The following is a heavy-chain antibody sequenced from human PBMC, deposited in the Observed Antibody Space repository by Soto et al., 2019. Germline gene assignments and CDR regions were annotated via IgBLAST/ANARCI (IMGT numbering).Heavy chain of an antibody. CDR1: GYTFTSYY. V-gene: IGHV1-46*01. J-gene: IGHJ5*02. Sequence: GASVKVSCKASGYTFTSYYMHWVRQAPGQGLEWMGIINPSGGSTSYAQKFQGRVTMTRDTSTSTVYMELSSLRSEDTAVYYCARDKHVIAVAGYNWFDPWGQGTLVTVSS. CDR2: INPSGGST. D-gene: IGHD6-19*01. CDR3: ARDKHVIAVAGYNWFDP.